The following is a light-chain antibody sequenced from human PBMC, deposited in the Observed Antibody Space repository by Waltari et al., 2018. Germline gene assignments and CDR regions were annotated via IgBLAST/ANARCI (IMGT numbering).Light chain of an antibody. V-gene: IGLV2-14*03. CDR3: SSFTAFNTYV. CDR2: DVT. CDR1: SRDFGNFES. Sequence: QSALIQPASVSGSPGQSITISCTGDSRDFGNFESVSWYQQHSGEVPKLIIYDVTKRPSRVSSRFSGSKSADSASLTIFDLQPEDEADYFCSSFTAFNTYVFGSGT. J-gene: IGLJ1*01.